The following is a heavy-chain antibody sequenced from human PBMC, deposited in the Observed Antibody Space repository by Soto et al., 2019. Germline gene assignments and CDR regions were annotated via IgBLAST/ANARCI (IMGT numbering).Heavy chain of an antibody. CDR3: ARDSKPLGYCSGGSCYGSFDY. J-gene: IGHJ4*02. CDR1: GGTFSSYA. Sequence: QVQLVQSGAEVKKPGSSVKVSCKASGGTFSSYAISWVRQAPGQGLEWMGGIIPIFGTANYAQKFQGRVTITADKSTSRAYMELRSLRSEDTAVYYCARDSKPLGYCSGGSCYGSFDYWGQGALVTVSS. V-gene: IGHV1-69*06. D-gene: IGHD2-15*01. CDR2: IIPIFGTA.